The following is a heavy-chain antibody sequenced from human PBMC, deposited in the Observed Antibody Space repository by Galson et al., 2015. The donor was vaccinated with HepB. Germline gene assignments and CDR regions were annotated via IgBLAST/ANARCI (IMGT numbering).Heavy chain of an antibody. CDR3: TKGPYGSGSYYFFDY. J-gene: IGHJ4*02. CDR2: ISWNNGSI. Sequence: SLRLSCAASGFTFDDYAMHWVRQAPGKGLEWVSGISWNNGSIAYADSVKGRFTISRDNAKNSLYLQVNSLRAEDTALYYCTKGPYGSGSYYFFDYWGQGTLVTVSS. D-gene: IGHD3-10*01. CDR1: GFTFDDYA. V-gene: IGHV3-9*01.